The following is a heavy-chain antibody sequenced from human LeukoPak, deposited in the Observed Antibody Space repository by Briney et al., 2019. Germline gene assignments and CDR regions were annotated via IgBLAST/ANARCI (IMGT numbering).Heavy chain of an antibody. V-gene: IGHV1-69*10. Sequence: GASVKVSCKASGGTFSSYAISWVRQAPGQGLEWMGGIIPILGTANYAQKFQGRVTITADKSTSTAYMELSSLRSEDTAVYYCATPGSSSWYEYYYYYMDVWGKGTTVTVSS. J-gene: IGHJ6*03. CDR2: IIPILGTA. D-gene: IGHD6-13*01. CDR3: ATPGSSSWYEYYYYYMDV. CDR1: GGTFSSYA.